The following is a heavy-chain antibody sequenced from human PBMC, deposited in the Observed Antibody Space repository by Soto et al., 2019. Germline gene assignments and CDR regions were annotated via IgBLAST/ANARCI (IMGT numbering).Heavy chain of an antibody. Sequence: QVQLQESGPGLVKPSQTLTLTCTVSGGSISSGSFYWSWIRQHPGKGLEWIGHISDSGSSYYNPSLESRVTISVDTSKNQFSLKLSAVTAAVTAVYFCARTTFYDIFTAYYSLFDYWGQGTLVTVSS. CDR2: ISDSGSS. CDR3: ARTTFYDIFTAYYSLFDY. V-gene: IGHV4-31*03. D-gene: IGHD3-9*01. J-gene: IGHJ4*02. CDR1: GGSISSGSFY.